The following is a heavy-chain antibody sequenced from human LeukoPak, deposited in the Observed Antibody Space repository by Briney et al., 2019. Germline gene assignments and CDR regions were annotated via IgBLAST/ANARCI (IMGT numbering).Heavy chain of an antibody. Sequence: ASVKVSCKASGYTFTGYHMHWVRQAPGQGLEWMGWINPNSGGTNYAQKFQGRVTMTRDTSISTAYMELSRLRSDDTAVYYCARGKARIAARPYDYWGQGTLVTVSS. D-gene: IGHD6-6*01. J-gene: IGHJ4*02. V-gene: IGHV1-2*02. CDR1: GYTFTGYH. CDR3: ARGKARIAARPYDY. CDR2: INPNSGGT.